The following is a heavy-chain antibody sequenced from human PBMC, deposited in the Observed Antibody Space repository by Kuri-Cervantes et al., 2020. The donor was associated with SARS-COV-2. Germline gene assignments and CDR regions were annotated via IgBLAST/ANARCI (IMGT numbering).Heavy chain of an antibody. CDR1: GFTFSSYA. V-gene: IGHV3-23*01. J-gene: IGHJ4*02. Sequence: LSLTCAASGFTFSSYAMSWVRQAPGKGLEWVSAISGSGGSTYYADSVKGRFTIFRDNSKNTLYLQMNSLRAEDTAVYYCARVEMATQIDYWGQGTLVTVSS. CDR3: ARVEMATQIDY. CDR2: ISGSGGST. D-gene: IGHD5-24*01.